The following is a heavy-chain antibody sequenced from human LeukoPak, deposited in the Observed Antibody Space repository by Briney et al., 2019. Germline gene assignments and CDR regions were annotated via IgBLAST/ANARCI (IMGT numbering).Heavy chain of an antibody. CDR2: ISSSSSYI. CDR1: GFTFSSYS. CDR3: AREGGSGWYSGWFDP. Sequence: GGSLRLSCAASGFTFSSYSMNWVRQAPGKGLEWVSSISSSSSYIYYADSVKGRFTISRDNAENSLYLQMNSLRAEDTAVYYCAREGGSGWYSGWFDPWGQGTLVTVSS. J-gene: IGHJ5*02. V-gene: IGHV3-21*01. D-gene: IGHD6-19*01.